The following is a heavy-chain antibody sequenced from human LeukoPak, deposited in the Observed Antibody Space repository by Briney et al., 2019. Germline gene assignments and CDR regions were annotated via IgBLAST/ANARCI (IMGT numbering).Heavy chain of an antibody. CDR1: GGPISSGGYY. J-gene: IGHJ4*02. CDR3: ARVNRGYCSSTSCRGVFDY. V-gene: IGHV4-31*03. D-gene: IGHD2-2*01. CDR2: IYYSGST. Sequence: PSETLSLTCTVSGGPISSGGYYWSWIRQHPGKGLEWIGYIYYSGSTYYNPSLKSRVTISVDTSKNQFSLKLSSVTAADTAVYYCARVNRGYCSSTSCRGVFDYWGQGTLVTVSS.